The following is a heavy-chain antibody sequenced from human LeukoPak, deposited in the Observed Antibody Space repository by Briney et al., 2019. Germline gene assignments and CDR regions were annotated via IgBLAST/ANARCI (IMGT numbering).Heavy chain of an antibody. CDR2: VYISGTT. D-gene: IGHD3/OR15-3a*01. CDR3: ARQEIGLRSFDP. Sequence: SETLSLTCTVSGGSISSGTHYWTWIRQPAGKGLEWIGRVYISGTTYYNPALKSRVTISVDTSKNQFSLNLSSVTAADTAVYYCARQEIGLRSFDPWGQGTLVTVSS. J-gene: IGHJ5*02. V-gene: IGHV4-61*02. CDR1: GGSISSGTHY.